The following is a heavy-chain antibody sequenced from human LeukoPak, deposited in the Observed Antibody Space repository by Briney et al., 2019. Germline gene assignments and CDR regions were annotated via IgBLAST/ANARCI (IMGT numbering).Heavy chain of an antibody. Sequence: GGSLRLSCAASGFTFSSYWMHWVRQAPGKGLVWVSRINSDGSSTGCADSVKGRFTISRDNAKNTLYLQMNSLRAEDTAVYYCARAPSYYYYDDMDVWGKGTTVTVSS. CDR2: INSDGSST. J-gene: IGHJ6*03. CDR1: GFTFSSYW. CDR3: ARAPSYYYYDDMDV. V-gene: IGHV3-74*01.